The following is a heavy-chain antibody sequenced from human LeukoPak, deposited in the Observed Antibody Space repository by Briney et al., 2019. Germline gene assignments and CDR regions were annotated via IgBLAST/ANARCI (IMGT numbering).Heavy chain of an antibody. CDR3: AREEADRQSGYAAFDI. CDR1: GFTFSSYA. V-gene: IGHV3-30-3*01. J-gene: IGHJ3*02. CDR2: ISYDGSNK. D-gene: IGHD5-12*01. Sequence: QSGRSLRLSRAASGFTFSSYAMHWVRQAPGKGLEWVAVISYDGSNKYYADSVKGRFTISRDNSKNTLYLQMNSLRAEDTAVYYCAREEADRQSGYAAFDIWGQGTMVTVSS.